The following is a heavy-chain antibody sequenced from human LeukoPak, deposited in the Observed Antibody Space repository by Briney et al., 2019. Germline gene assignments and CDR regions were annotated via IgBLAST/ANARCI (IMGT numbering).Heavy chain of an antibody. Sequence: PGRSLRLSCAASGFTFDDCAMHWVRQAPGKGLEWVSGISWNSGSIGYADSVKGRFTISRDNAKNSLYLQMNSLRAEDTALYYCAKDISRYCSSTSCYGGAFDIWGQGTMVTVSS. CDR1: GFTFDDCA. CDR3: AKDISRYCSSTSCYGGAFDI. D-gene: IGHD2-2*01. CDR2: ISWNSGSI. J-gene: IGHJ3*02. V-gene: IGHV3-9*01.